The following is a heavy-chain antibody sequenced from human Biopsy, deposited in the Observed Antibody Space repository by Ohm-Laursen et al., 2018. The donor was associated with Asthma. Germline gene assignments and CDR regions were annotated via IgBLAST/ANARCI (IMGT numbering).Heavy chain of an antibody. CDR1: GVTFSSYS. CDR3: VKDHSAGYYYFDD. D-gene: IGHD2-21*01. V-gene: IGHV3-64D*08. Sequence: SLRLSCAASGVTFSSYSMHWVRQAPGRGPEYVSSIATDGSNKFYADSVKGRFTVPRDNSKHTLYLHMTGLRADDTGVYYCVKDHSAGYYYFDDWGQGAQVTVSS. J-gene: IGHJ4*02. CDR2: IATDGSNK.